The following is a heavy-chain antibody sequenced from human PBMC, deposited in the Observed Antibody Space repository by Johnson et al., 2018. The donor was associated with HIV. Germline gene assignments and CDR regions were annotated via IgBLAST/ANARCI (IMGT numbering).Heavy chain of an antibody. CDR2: IGTAGDT. J-gene: IGHJ3*02. CDR1: GFSFSDYD. CDR3: ARGGSSGWSGFLAFDI. Sequence: VQLVESGGGVVQPGGSLRLSCAASGFSFSDYDMHWVRQLTGKSLEWVSAIGTAGDTCYPGSVKGRFTISRENPKNSLYLQMNSLRAGDTSIYYCARGGSSGWSGFLAFDIWGQGTLVTVSS. V-gene: IGHV3-13*01. D-gene: IGHD6-19*01.